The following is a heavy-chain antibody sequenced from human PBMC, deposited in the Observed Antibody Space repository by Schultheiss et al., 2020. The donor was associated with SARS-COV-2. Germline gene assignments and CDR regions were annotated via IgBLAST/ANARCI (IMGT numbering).Heavy chain of an antibody. Sequence: SETLSLTCAVSGGSISSSNWWSWIRQPPGKGLEWIGYIYYSGSTYYNPSLKSRVTISVDTSKNQFSLMLSSVTAADTAVYYCARREVRGVIMDWGQGTLVTVSS. CDR2: IYYSGST. V-gene: IGHV4-30-4*08. CDR3: ARREVRGVIMD. CDR1: GGSISSSNW. D-gene: IGHD3-10*01. J-gene: IGHJ4*02.